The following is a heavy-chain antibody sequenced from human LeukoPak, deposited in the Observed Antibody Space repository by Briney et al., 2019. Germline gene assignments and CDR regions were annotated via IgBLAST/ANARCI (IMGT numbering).Heavy chain of an antibody. CDR3: AGAGSETQWRAFDF. V-gene: IGHV3-13*01. J-gene: IGHJ4*02. Sequence: GGSLRLSCAAPGFTFSRYDMHWVRQATGKGLEWVSGIGTADDTYYAGSVKGRFTISRENARNSFYLQMDSLTAGDTAVYYCAGAGSETQWRAFDFWGQGALVTVFS. CDR2: IGTADDT. CDR1: GFTFSRYD. D-gene: IGHD6-19*01.